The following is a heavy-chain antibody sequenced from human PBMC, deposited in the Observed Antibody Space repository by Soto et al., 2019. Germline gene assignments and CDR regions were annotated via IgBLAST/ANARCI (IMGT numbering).Heavy chain of an antibody. CDR2: ISESSSYI. CDR1: GFTFSSYS. D-gene: IGHD6-13*01. J-gene: IGHJ6*03. CDR3: ARAPPGRRVNYYYMDV. V-gene: IGHV3-21*01. Sequence: GGSLRLSCAASGFTFSSYSMNWVRQAPGKGLEWVSSISESSSYIYYADSVKGRFTISRDNAKNSLYLQMNSLRAEDTAVYYCARAPPGRRVNYYYMDVWGKGTTVTVSS.